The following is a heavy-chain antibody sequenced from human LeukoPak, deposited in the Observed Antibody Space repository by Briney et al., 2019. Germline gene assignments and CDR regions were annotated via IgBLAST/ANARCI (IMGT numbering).Heavy chain of an antibody. V-gene: IGHV3-30-3*01. CDR3: ARDGAVAGTINAFDI. J-gene: IGHJ3*02. CDR1: GFTFSSYA. Sequence: GGSLRLSCAASGFTFSSYAMHWVRQAPGKGLEWVAVISYDGSNKYYADSVKGRFTISRDNSKNTLYLQMNSLRAEDTAVYYCARDGAVAGTINAFDIWGQGTMVTVSS. D-gene: IGHD6-19*01. CDR2: ISYDGSNK.